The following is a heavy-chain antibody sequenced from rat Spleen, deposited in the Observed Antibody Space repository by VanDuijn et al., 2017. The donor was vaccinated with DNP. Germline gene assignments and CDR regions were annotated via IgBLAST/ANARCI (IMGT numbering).Heavy chain of an antibody. CDR1: GFTFSNYA. J-gene: IGHJ3*01. V-gene: IGHV5S10*01. Sequence: EVQLVESGGGLVQPGNSLKLSCAASGFTFSNYAMAWVRPSPKKGLEWVATFIYDGSSTYYGDSVKGRFTISRDNAKSTLYLQMNSLRSEDTATYYCTTGIYYYDGYYHLFAYWGQGTLVTVSS. D-gene: IGHD1-12*03. CDR3: TTGIYYYDGYYHLFAY. CDR2: FIYDGSST.